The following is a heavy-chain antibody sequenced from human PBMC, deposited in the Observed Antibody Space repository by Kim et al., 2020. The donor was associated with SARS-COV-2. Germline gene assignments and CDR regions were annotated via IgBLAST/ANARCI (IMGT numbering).Heavy chain of an antibody. CDR3: ARRGDYYYYGMDV. D-gene: IGHD2-15*01. V-gene: IGHV3-48*03. Sequence: GGSLRLSCAASGFTFSSYEMNWVRQAPGKGLEWVSYISSSGSTIYYADSVKGRFTISRDNAKNSLYLQMNSLRAEDTAVYYCARRGDYYYYGMDVWGQGTTVTVSS. CDR1: GFTFSSYE. CDR2: ISSSGSTI. J-gene: IGHJ6*02.